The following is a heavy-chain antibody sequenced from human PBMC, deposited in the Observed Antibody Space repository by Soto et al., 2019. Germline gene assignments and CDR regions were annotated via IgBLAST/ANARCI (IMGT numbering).Heavy chain of an antibody. Sequence: QVQLVQSGAEVKKPGASVKVSCKASGYTFTSYGVSWVRQAPGQGLEWMGWISAYNGNTNYAQKFQGRVTMTTDTSTSTVYMELRSLRSDATAVYYCSRDSSGWSNCFDYWGQGTLVTVSS. CDR3: SRDSSGWSNCFDY. CDR1: GYTFTSYG. D-gene: IGHD6-19*01. CDR2: ISAYNGNT. J-gene: IGHJ4*02. V-gene: IGHV1-18*01.